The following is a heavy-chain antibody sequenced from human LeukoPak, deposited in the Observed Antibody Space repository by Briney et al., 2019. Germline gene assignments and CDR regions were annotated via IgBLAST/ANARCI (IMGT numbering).Heavy chain of an antibody. Sequence: SETLSLTCTVSGGSISSSSYYWGWIRQPPGKGLEWIGSIYHSGSTYYNPSLKSRVTISVDTSKNQFSLKLGSVTAADTAVYYCASVAARRIGREYYYYYYMDVWGKGTTVTVSS. CDR2: IYHSGST. J-gene: IGHJ6*03. V-gene: IGHV4-39*07. CDR1: GGSISSSSYY. CDR3: ASVAARRIGREYYYYYYMDV. D-gene: IGHD6-6*01.